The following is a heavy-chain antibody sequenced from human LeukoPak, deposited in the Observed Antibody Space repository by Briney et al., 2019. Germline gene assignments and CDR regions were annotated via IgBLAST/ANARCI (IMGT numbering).Heavy chain of an antibody. J-gene: IGHJ4*02. V-gene: IGHV3-66*01. Sequence: GESLRLSCAASGFTFTTYWMSWVRQAPGKGLEWVSVIYSGGSTYYADSVKGRFTISRDNSKNTLYLQMNSLRAEDTAVYYCARFVWYYYDSSGYSPYWGQGTLVTVPS. CDR1: GFTFTTYW. CDR2: IYSGGST. D-gene: IGHD3-22*01. CDR3: ARFVWYYYDSSGYSPY.